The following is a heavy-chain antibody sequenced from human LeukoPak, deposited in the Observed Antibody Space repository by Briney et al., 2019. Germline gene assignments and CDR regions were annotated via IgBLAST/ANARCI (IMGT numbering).Heavy chain of an antibody. Sequence: ASVKVSCKASGYTFTSYDINWVRQATGQGLEWMGWMNPNSGSTGYAQKFQGRVTMTRNTSISTAYMELSSLRSEDTAVYYCARGRRAAAGYGYWGQGTLVTVSS. V-gene: IGHV1-8*01. CDR1: GYTFTSYD. CDR3: ARGRRAAAGYGY. J-gene: IGHJ4*02. D-gene: IGHD6-13*01. CDR2: MNPNSGST.